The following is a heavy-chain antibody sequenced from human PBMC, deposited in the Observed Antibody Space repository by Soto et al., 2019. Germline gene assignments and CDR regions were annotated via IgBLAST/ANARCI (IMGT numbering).Heavy chain of an antibody. J-gene: IGHJ5*01. Sequence: PGGSLRLSCAASGFTFSTSWMSWVRQAPGKGLEWVAHIHPGGSEEYYLDSVKGRFTLSRDNAVNSLFLQMNSLRAEDTAVYYYARHVAAFDSWGQGTLVTVSS. CDR2: IHPGGSEE. CDR1: GFTFSTSW. D-gene: IGHD6-19*01. CDR3: ARHVAAFDS. V-gene: IGHV3-7*01.